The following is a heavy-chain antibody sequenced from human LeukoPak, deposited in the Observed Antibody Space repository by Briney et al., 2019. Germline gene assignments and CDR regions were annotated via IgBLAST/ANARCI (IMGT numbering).Heavy chain of an antibody. V-gene: IGHV4-4*07. CDR1: GGSISSYY. Sequence: SETLSLTCTVSGGSISSYYWSWIRQPAGKGLEWIGRIYTSGSTNYNPSLKSRVTMSVDTSKNQFSLKLSSVTAADTAVYYCARGVSSSWAPHFDYWGQGTLVTVSS. D-gene: IGHD6-13*01. CDR2: IYTSGST. J-gene: IGHJ4*02. CDR3: ARGVSSSWAPHFDY.